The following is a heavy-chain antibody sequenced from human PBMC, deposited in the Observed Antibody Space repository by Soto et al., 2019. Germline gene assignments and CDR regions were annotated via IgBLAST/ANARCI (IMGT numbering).Heavy chain of an antibody. CDR3: ARASGSSSPDYYYYYYMDV. Sequence: GGSLRLSCAASGFTVSSNYMSWVRQAPGKGLEWVSVIYSGGGTYYADSVKGRFTISRHNSKNTLYLQMNSLRAEDTAVYYCARASGSSSPDYYYYYYMDVWGKGTTVNVSS. D-gene: IGHD6-13*01. CDR2: IYSGGGT. CDR1: GFTVSSNY. J-gene: IGHJ6*03. V-gene: IGHV3-53*04.